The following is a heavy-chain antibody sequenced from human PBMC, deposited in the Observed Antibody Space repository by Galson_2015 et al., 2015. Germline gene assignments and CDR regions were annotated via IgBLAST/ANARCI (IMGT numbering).Heavy chain of an antibody. J-gene: IGHJ4*02. CDR1: GFTSSSYA. D-gene: IGHD5-18*01. V-gene: IGHV3-23*01. CDR3: AKGVFGGYSFTFDY. CDR2: ISGSGGST. Sequence: SLRLSCAASGFTSSSYAMSWVRQAPGKGLEWVSAISGSGGSTYYADSVKGRFTISRDNSKNTLYLQMNSLRAEDTAVYYCAKGVFGGYSFTFDYWGQGTLVTVSS.